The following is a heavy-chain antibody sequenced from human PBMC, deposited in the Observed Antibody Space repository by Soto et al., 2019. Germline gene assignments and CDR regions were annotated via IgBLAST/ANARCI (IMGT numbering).Heavy chain of an antibody. CDR1: GFTFSTYA. CDR3: AHPRGYGVFDAYDI. Sequence: GGSLRLSCVASGFTFSTYAMSWVRQAPGKGLEWVSALTPSGGETFYADSVKGRFTISRDNSMNALYLQMNSLRIEDTAVYYCAHPRGYGVFDAYDIWGQGAMVTVSS. J-gene: IGHJ3*02. D-gene: IGHD4-17*01. CDR2: LTPSGGET. V-gene: IGHV3-23*01.